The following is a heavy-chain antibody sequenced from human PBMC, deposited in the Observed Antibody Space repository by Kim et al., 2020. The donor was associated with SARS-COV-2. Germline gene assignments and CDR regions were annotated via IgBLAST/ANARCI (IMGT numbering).Heavy chain of an antibody. Sequence: SETLSLTCTVSGGSISSYYWSWIRQPPGKGLEWIGYIYYSGSTNYNPSLKSRVTISVDTSKNQFSLKLSSVTAADTAVYYCARGASSSPRAHPNFDYWGQGTLVTVSS. CDR1: GGSISSYY. J-gene: IGHJ4*02. D-gene: IGHD6-13*01. CDR2: IYYSGST. V-gene: IGHV4-59*01. CDR3: ARGASSSPRAHPNFDY.